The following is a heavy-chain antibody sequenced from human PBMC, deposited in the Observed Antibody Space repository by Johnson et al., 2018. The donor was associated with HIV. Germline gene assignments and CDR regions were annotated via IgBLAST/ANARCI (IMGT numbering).Heavy chain of an antibody. Sequence: QVQLVESGGGVVQPGRSLRLSCAASRFTFSTYGMHWVRQAPGKGLEWVAAIGYDGNDQDYADSVKGRFTISRDNSKNTLYLQMNSLRAEDTAVYYCARLPSGYSRDAFNIWGQGTMVTVSS. CDR1: RFTFSTYG. V-gene: IGHV3-30*03. D-gene: IGHD5-18*01. J-gene: IGHJ3*02. CDR2: IGYDGNDQ. CDR3: ARLPSGYSRDAFNI.